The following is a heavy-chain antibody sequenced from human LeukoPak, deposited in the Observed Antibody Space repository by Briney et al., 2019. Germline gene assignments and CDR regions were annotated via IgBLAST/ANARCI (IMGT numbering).Heavy chain of an antibody. D-gene: IGHD3-3*01. V-gene: IGHV1-18*01. CDR2: ISAYNGNT. Sequence: ASVKVSCKASGYTFTSYGISWVRQVPGQGLEWMGWISAYNGNTNYAQKFQGRVTMTRDTSISTAYMELSRLRSDDTAVYYCARGNPVLRFLEWLSIHDAFDIWGQGTMVTVSS. J-gene: IGHJ3*02. CDR3: ARGNPVLRFLEWLSIHDAFDI. CDR1: GYTFTSYG.